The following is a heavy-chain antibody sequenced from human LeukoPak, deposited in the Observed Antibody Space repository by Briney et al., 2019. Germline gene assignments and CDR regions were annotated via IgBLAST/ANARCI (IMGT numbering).Heavy chain of an antibody. CDR2: ISGSGGST. CDR1: GFTFSSYA. CDR3: ARDRDSSGNDY. Sequence: PGGSLRLSCAASGFTFSSYAMSWVRQAPGKGLEWVSAISGSGGSTYYADSVKGRFTISRDNAKNSLYLQMNSLRAEDTAVYYCARDRDSSGNDYWGQGTLVTVSS. J-gene: IGHJ4*02. V-gene: IGHV3-23*01. D-gene: IGHD3-22*01.